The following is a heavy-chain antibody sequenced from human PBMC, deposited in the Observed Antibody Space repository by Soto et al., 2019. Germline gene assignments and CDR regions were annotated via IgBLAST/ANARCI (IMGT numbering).Heavy chain of an antibody. V-gene: IGHV3-21*01. J-gene: IGHJ4*02. CDR3: ANRRDGYNLVY. D-gene: IGHD5-12*01. CDR2: ISSSSSYI. CDR1: GFTFSSYS. Sequence: EVQLVESGGGLVKPGRSLRLSCAASGFTFSSYSMNWVRQAPGKGLEWVSSISSSSSYIYYADSVKGRFTISRDNAKNSLYLQMNSLRAEDTAVYYCANRRDGYNLVYWGQGTLVTVSS.